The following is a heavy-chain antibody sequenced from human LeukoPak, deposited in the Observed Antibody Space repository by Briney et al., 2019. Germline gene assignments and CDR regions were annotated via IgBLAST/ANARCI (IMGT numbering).Heavy chain of an antibody. D-gene: IGHD6-13*01. J-gene: IGHJ4*02. Sequence: ASVKVSCKASGYTFRGHYIHWPRQAPGQGLEWMGWINPNSGGTNYAQKFQGRVTMTRDTSISTAYMELSRLRSDDTAVYYCARALGAAAGTRSDYWGQGTLVTVSS. V-gene: IGHV1-2*02. CDR1: GYTFRGHY. CDR3: ARALGAAAGTRSDY. CDR2: INPNSGGT.